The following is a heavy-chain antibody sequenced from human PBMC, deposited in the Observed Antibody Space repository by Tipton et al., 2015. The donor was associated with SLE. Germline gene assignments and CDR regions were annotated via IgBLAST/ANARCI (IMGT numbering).Heavy chain of an antibody. CDR2: IYSSGST. CDR1: GGSINNYY. V-gene: IGHV4-4*08. J-gene: IGHJ5*02. D-gene: IGHD6-13*01. Sequence: TLSLTCTVSGGSINNYYWSWIRQPPGKGLEWIGYIYSSGSTYYNPSLKSRVTISTDTSRNEIYLKLTSVTATDTAVYFCARDPYDSTWRNGWFDPWGQGTLVTVSS. CDR3: ARDPYDSTWRNGWFDP.